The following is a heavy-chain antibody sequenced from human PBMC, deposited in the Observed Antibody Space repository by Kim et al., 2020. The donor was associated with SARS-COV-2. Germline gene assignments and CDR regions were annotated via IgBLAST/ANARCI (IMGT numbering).Heavy chain of an antibody. Sequence: GGSLRLSCAASGFTFGDYAMHWVRQAPGKGLEWVSGISWNSGSIGYADSVKGRFTISRDNAKNSLYLQMNSLRAEDTALYYCAKDRRAAIYPAEIDPWGQGTLVTVSS. CDR3: AKDRRAAIYPAEIDP. D-gene: IGHD2-2*02. J-gene: IGHJ5*02. V-gene: IGHV3-9*01. CDR2: ISWNSGSI. CDR1: GFTFGDYA.